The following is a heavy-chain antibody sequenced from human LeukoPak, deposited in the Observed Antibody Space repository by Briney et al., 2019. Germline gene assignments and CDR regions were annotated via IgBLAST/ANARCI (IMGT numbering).Heavy chain of an antibody. CDR1: GGTFSSYA. CDR3: ARDAGFAAADNWFDP. D-gene: IGHD6-13*01. CDR2: IIPILGIA. V-gene: IGHV1-69*04. J-gene: IGHJ5*02. Sequence: GASVKVSCKASGGTFSSYAISWVRQAPGQGLEWMGRIIPILGIANYAQKFQGRVTITADKSTSTAYMELSSLRSEDTAVYYCARDAGFAAADNWFDPWGQGTLVTVSS.